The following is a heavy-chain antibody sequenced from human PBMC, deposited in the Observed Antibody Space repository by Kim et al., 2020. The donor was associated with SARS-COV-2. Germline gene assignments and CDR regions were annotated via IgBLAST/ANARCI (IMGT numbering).Heavy chain of an antibody. J-gene: IGHJ4*02. D-gene: IGHD3-3*01. CDR3: ARGVQSGCWASPDY. Sequence: GGSLRLSCAASGFIFSSCVMHWVRQAPGKGLEWVAVTAYDGRSQYYAESVKGRFSIFRDNIKNTVELQLNGLRPEDTAVYYCARGVQSGCWASPDYWGQG. CDR1: GFIFSSCV. V-gene: IGHV3-30*04. CDR2: TAYDGRSQ.